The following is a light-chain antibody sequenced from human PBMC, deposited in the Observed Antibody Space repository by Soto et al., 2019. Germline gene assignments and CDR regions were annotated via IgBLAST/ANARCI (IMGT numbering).Light chain of an antibody. J-gene: IGLJ3*02. CDR1: SSDVGAYNY. CDR3: SSFASSNTWV. Sequence: QSVLTQPPSASGSPGQSVTISCTGTSSDVGAYNYVSWYQQHAGKAPKLVIYEVTKRPSGVPDRFSGSKSANTASLTVSGLQAEDEADYYCSSFASSNTWVFGGDQAHRP. V-gene: IGLV2-8*01. CDR2: EVT.